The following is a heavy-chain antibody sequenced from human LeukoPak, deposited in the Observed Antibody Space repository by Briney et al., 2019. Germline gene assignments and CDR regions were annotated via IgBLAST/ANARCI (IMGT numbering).Heavy chain of an antibody. V-gene: IGHV3-53*01. D-gene: IGHD2-2*01. CDR3: ARGHFTNAFDI. CDR1: GFTVSGNY. Sequence: GGSLRLSCAASGFTVSGNYMSWVRQAPGTGLEWVSVVYSGDNTYYADSVKGRFTISSDNSKNTLYLQMNSLRAEDTAVYYCARGHFTNAFDIWGQGTMVTVSS. J-gene: IGHJ3*02. CDR2: VYSGDNT.